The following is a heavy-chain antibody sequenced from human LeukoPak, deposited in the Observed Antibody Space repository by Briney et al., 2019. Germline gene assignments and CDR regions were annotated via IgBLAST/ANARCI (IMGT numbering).Heavy chain of an antibody. Sequence: GGSLRLSCAASGFTFSNYWMNWVRQAPGKGLKWVSAISGSGGSTYYADSVKGRFTISRDNSKNTLYLQMNSLRAEDTAVYYCAKLPWIQAMDSWFDPWGQGTLVTVSS. D-gene: IGHD5-18*01. CDR2: ISGSGGST. V-gene: IGHV3-23*01. CDR3: AKLPWIQAMDSWFDP. J-gene: IGHJ5*02. CDR1: GFTFSNYW.